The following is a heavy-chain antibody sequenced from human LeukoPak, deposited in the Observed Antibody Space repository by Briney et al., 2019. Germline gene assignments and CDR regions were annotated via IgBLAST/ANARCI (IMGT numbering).Heavy chain of an antibody. Sequence: ASVKVSCKASGYTFTSYDINWVRQATGQGLEWMGWMNPNSGNTGYAQKFQGRVTITRNTSISTAYMELSSLRSEDTAVYYCARAYGTRYSYYYYMDVWGKGTTVTVSS. CDR2: MNPNSGNT. CDR3: ARAYGTRYSYYYYMDV. CDR1: GYTFTSYD. D-gene: IGHD3-10*01. V-gene: IGHV1-8*03. J-gene: IGHJ6*03.